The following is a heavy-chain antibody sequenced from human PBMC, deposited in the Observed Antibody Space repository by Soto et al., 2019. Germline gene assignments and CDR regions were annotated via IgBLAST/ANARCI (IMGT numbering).Heavy chain of an antibody. CDR3: ARAKSWYYYDSTGHDY. J-gene: IGHJ4*02. V-gene: IGHV1-69*13. Sequence: ASVKVSCKASGGTFSSYAISWVRQAPGQGLEWMGGIIPIFGTANYAQKFQGRVTITADESTSTAYMELSSLRSEDTAVYYCARAKSWYYYDSTGHDYWGQGTLVTVSS. D-gene: IGHD3-22*01. CDR1: GGTFSSYA. CDR2: IIPIFGTA.